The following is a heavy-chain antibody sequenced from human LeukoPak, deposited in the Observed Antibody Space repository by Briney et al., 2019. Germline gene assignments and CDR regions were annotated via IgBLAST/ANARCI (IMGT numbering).Heavy chain of an antibody. CDR3: ARHDTRGYSGYDPPLPYFDY. J-gene: IGHJ4*02. CDR2: IYYSGST. CDR1: GGSISSSSYY. D-gene: IGHD5-12*01. V-gene: IGHV4-39*01. Sequence: SETLSLTCTVSGGSISSSSYYWGWIRQPPGKGLEWIGSIYYSGSTYYNPSLKSRVTISVDTSKNQFSLKLSSVTAADTAVYYCARHDTRGYSGYDPPLPYFDYWGQGTLVTVSS.